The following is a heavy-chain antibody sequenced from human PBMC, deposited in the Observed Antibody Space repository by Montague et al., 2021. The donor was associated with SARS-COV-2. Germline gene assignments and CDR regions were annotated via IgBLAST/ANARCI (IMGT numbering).Heavy chain of an antibody. D-gene: IGHD1-26*01. V-gene: IGHV4-39*01. CDR2: IYYSGST. CDR1: GGSISSSSYY. J-gene: IGHJ5*02. CDR3: ARRGSGSYYNWFDP. Sequence: SETLSLTCTVSGGSISSSSYYWGWIRQPPGKGLEWIGSIYYSGSTYYNPSLKSRVTISVDTSKNQFSLKLSSVTAADTAVYYCARRGSGSYYNWFDPWGQGTLVTVSS.